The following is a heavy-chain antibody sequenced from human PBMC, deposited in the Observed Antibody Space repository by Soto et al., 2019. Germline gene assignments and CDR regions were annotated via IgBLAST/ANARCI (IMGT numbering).Heavy chain of an antibody. CDR3: ARGAGDRYFGKYYYYGMDV. J-gene: IGHJ6*02. D-gene: IGHD3-9*01. CDR1: GYTFTSYG. Sequence: QVQLVQSGAEVKKPGASVKVSCKASGYTFTSYGISWVRQAPGQGLEWMGWISAYNGNTNYAQKLQGRVTMTTDTFTSTAYMELRSLRSDDTAVYYCARGAGDRYFGKYYYYGMDVWGQGTTVTVSS. CDR2: ISAYNGNT. V-gene: IGHV1-18*01.